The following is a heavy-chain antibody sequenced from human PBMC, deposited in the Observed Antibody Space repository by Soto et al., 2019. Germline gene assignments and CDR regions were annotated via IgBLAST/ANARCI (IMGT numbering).Heavy chain of an antibody. CDR1: GYPITSDYY. J-gene: IGHJ5*02. V-gene: IGHV4-38-2*01. Sequence: SETLSLTCAVSGYPITSDYYWGWIRQPPGKGLEWIGSSYHSGTYYSPSLKSRVTMSIDTSKNRFSLKLNSVTAADTAVYFCARKLITSTTKGDTNWFDPWGQGTLVTASS. D-gene: IGHD2-21*02. CDR2: SYHSGT. CDR3: ARKLITSTTKGDTNWFDP.